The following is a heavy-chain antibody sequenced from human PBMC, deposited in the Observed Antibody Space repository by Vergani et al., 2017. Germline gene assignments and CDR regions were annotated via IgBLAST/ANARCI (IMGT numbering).Heavy chain of an antibody. CDR3: VKDIAASGNYWYFDL. CDR2: ISGNNDDV. J-gene: IGHJ2*01. D-gene: IGHD6-13*01. Sequence: EVQMVESGGGLVKPGGSLRLPCVASGFTFSHYSMNWVRQAPGKGLEWVSSISGNNDDVYYADSVKGRFTISRDNAKNSLYLDMSSLRAEDTALYYCVKDIAASGNYWYFDLWGRGTLVTVSS. CDR1: GFTFSHYS. V-gene: IGHV3-21*04.